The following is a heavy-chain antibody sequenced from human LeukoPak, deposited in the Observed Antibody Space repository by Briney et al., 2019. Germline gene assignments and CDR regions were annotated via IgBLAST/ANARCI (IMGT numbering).Heavy chain of an antibody. CDR1: GGSFRGYY. CDR2: INHSGST. CDR3: ASTERCSTTCPLDY. Sequence: SETLSLTCAVYGGSFRGYYWSWIRQPPGKGLEWIGEINHSGSTNYNPSLKSRVTMSLDTSMKKFSLKLNSVTAADTAVYYCASTERCSTTCPLDYWGQGTLVTVSS. J-gene: IGHJ4*02. D-gene: IGHD2-2*01. V-gene: IGHV4-34*01.